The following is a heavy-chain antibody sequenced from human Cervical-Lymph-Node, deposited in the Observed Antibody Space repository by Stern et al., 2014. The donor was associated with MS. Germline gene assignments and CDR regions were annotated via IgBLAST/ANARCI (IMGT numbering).Heavy chain of an antibody. CDR2: IWYDGSNK. Sequence: VQLVESRGGVVQPGRSLRLACASSGFTFSSYGMHLVRQAPGKGRECGDVIWYDGSNKYYADSVQGRFTISRDNSKNTLYLQMNSLRAEDTAVYYCAREGGNTAEYFQHWGQGTLVTVSS. V-gene: IGHV3-33*01. D-gene: IGHD4-23*01. CDR3: AREGGNTAEYFQH. CDR1: GFTFSSYG. J-gene: IGHJ1*01.